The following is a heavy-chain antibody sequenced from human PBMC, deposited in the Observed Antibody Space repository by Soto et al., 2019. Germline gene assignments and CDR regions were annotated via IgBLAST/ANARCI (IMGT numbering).Heavy chain of an antibody. CDR1: GGSISSYY. J-gene: IGHJ6*02. D-gene: IGHD3-3*01. V-gene: IGHV4-59*01. CDR3: ARVGMIPYYYYGMDV. Sequence: SSETLSLTCTVSGGSISSYYWSWIRQPPGKGLEWIGYIYYSGSTNYNPSLKSRVTISVDTSKNQFSLKLSSVTAADTAVYYCARVGMIPYYYYGMDVWGQGTTVTVSS. CDR2: IYYSGST.